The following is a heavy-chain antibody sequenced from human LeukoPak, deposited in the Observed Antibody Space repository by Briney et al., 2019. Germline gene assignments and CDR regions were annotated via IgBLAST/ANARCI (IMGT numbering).Heavy chain of an antibody. D-gene: IGHD1-14*01. V-gene: IGHV1-69*13. J-gene: IGHJ6*02. CDR1: GGTFSSYA. Sequence: PVKVSCKASGGTFSSYAISWVRQAPGQGLEWMGGIIPIFGTANYAQKFQGRVTITADESTSTAYMELSSLRSEDTAVYYCARALADRMSHYYYGMDVWGQGTTVTVSS. CDR2: IIPIFGTA. CDR3: ARALADRMSHYYYGMDV.